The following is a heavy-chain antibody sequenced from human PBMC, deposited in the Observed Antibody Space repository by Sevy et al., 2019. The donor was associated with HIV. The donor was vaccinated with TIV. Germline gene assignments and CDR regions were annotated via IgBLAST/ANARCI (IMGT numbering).Heavy chain of an antibody. CDR2: ISGSGGSGDKT. D-gene: IGHD3-22*01. J-gene: IGHJ4*02. CDR1: GFTFSNYA. V-gene: IGHV3-23*01. CDR3: ARKYDSSGYFDY. Sequence: GGSLRLSCAASGFTFSNYAMNWVRQAPGKGLEWVSGISGSGGSGDKTNYADSVKGRLTIPRDDSKNSLYLQLNSLRAEETAIYYCARKYDSSGYFDYWGQGTLVTVSS.